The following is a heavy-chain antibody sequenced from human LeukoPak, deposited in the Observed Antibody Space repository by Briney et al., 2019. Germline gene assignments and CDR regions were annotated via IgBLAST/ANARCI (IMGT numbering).Heavy chain of an antibody. CDR3: ARRWSGWFDP. V-gene: IGHV4-59*01. CDR1: GASIRSYY. Sequence: SETLSLTCTVAGASIRSYYWTWIRQPPGKGLEWIGYIYYSGSTTYNPSLKRRVTMSVDTSKHQFSLKLTSVTAADTAVYYCARRWSGWFDPWGQGAPVTVSS. CDR2: IYYSGST. D-gene: IGHD1-26*01. J-gene: IGHJ5*02.